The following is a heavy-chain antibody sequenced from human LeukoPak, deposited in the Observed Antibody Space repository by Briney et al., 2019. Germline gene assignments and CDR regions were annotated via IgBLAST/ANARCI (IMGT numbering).Heavy chain of an antibody. J-gene: IGHJ6*02. CDR1: GYTFTSYG. V-gene: IGHV1-18*01. CDR3: ARDRKIAVAIYYYYGMDV. Sequence: ASVKVSCKASGYTFTSYGISWVRQAPGQGLEWLGWISAYNGNTNYAQKLQGRVTMTTDTSTSTAYMELRSLRSDDTAVYYCARDRKIAVAIYYYYGMDVWGQGNTVTVSS. D-gene: IGHD6-19*01. CDR2: ISAYNGNT.